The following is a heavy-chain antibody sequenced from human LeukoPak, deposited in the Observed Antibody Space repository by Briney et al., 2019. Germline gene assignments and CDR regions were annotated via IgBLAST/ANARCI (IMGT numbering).Heavy chain of an antibody. V-gene: IGHV4-39*01. D-gene: IGHD1-26*01. Sequence: SETLSLTCTVSGGSISSSSYYWGWIRQPPGKGLEWIGSIYYSGSTYYNPTLKSRVAIFVDTSKNQFSLKLSSVTAADTAVYYCATPYSGGYQCLDIWGQGTMVTVSS. J-gene: IGHJ3*02. CDR1: GGSISSSSYY. CDR2: IYYSGST. CDR3: ATPYSGGYQCLDI.